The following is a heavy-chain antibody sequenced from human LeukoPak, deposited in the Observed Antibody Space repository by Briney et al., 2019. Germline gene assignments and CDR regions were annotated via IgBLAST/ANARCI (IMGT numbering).Heavy chain of an antibody. V-gene: IGHV4-59*01. CDR3: AKYGNYLVD. Sequence: PSETLSLTCTVSGDSLSGYYWSWIRQPPGKGLEYIGYVYYSGATNSNPSLKSRVTISLDTSKNQFSLKLNSVTAADTAVYYCAKYGNYLVDWGQGTLVTVSS. CDR2: VYYSGAT. CDR1: GDSLSGYY. D-gene: IGHD2/OR15-2a*01. J-gene: IGHJ4*02.